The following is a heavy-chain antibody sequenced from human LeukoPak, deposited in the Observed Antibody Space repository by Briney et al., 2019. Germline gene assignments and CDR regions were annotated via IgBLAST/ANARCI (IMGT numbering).Heavy chain of an antibody. Sequence: GGSLRLSCAASGFTFSTYAMSWVRQAPGKGLEWVSGISGSGGSTFYADSVKGRFTTSRDNSKNTLYLQMNSLRAEDTAVYYCAKQREYYYDSSGPEGDAFDIWGQGTMVTVSS. D-gene: IGHD3-22*01. CDR1: GFTFSTYA. V-gene: IGHV3-23*01. CDR3: AKQREYYYDSSGPEGDAFDI. CDR2: ISGSGGST. J-gene: IGHJ3*02.